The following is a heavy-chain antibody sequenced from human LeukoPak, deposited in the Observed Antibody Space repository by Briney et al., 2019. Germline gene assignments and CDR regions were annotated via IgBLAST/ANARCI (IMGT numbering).Heavy chain of an antibody. Sequence: GGSLRLSCAASGFTFRSYSMIWVRQAPGKGLEWVSSISSSSSYIYYADSVKGRFTISRDNAKNSLYLQMNSLRAEDTAVYYCARDRGIGSSSWYPLDYWGQGTLVTVSS. J-gene: IGHJ4*02. V-gene: IGHV3-21*01. CDR2: ISSSSSYI. CDR1: GFTFRSYS. D-gene: IGHD6-13*01. CDR3: ARDRGIGSSSWYPLDY.